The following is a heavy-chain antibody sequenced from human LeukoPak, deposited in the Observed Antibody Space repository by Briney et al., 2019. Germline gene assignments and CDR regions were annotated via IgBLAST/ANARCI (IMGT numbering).Heavy chain of an antibody. Sequence: ASVKVSCRASGYTFTSYGISWVRQAPGQGLEWMGWISAYNGNTNYPQKLQGRVTMTTDTSTSTAYMELRSLRSDDTAVYYCARDSLLNCGGGSCYSTDFYWFDPWGQGTLVTVSS. J-gene: IGHJ5*02. CDR1: GYTFTSYG. V-gene: IGHV1-18*01. CDR3: ARDSLLNCGGGSCYSTDFYWFDP. D-gene: IGHD2-15*01. CDR2: ISAYNGNT.